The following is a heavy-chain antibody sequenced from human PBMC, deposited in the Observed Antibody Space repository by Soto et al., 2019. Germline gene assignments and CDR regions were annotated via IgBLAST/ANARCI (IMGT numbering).Heavy chain of an antibody. CDR1: GFTLSSYA. CDR3: AREVRYFDWPIDY. CDR2: ISTNGGST. Sequence: GGSLRLSCSASGFTLSSYAMHWVRPAPGKGLEYVSSISTNGGSTHYADSVKGRFTISRDNAKNSLFLHMHSLRDEDTAVYYCAREVRYFDWPIDYWGQGALVTVSS. V-gene: IGHV3-64*04. J-gene: IGHJ4*02. D-gene: IGHD3-9*01.